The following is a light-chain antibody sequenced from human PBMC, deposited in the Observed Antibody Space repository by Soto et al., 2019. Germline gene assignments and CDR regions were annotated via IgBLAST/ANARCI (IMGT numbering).Light chain of an antibody. V-gene: IGKV3-20*01. CDR1: QSVISNY. Sequence: EIVLTQSPGTLSLSPGDRVTLSCRASQSVISNYLAWYQQKPGQAPRLLIYEASTRATGIPDRFSGSGSGTDFTLTINRLEPEDFAVYFCQQYGNSPRTFGQGTKVEIK. CDR2: EAS. J-gene: IGKJ1*01. CDR3: QQYGNSPRT.